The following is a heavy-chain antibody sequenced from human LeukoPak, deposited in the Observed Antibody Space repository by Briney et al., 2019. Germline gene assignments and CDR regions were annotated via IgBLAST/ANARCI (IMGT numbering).Heavy chain of an antibody. D-gene: IGHD6-19*01. CDR1: GFTFSSYA. CDR2: ISTSSSTI. Sequence: GGSLRLSCAASGFTFSSYAMNWVRQAPGEGLEWLSYISTSSSTIYYADSVKGRFTISRDNAKNSLYLQMNGLRAEDTAVYYCARRGYTSAWDYWGQGTLVTVSS. CDR3: ARRGYTSAWDY. V-gene: IGHV3-48*01. J-gene: IGHJ4*02.